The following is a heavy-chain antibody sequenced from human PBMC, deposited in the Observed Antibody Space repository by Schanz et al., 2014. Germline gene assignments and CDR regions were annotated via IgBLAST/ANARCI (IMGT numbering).Heavy chain of an antibody. CDR2: ISPYNGNT. CDR3: ASKARYTYGYDY. J-gene: IGHJ4*02. D-gene: IGHD5-18*01. Sequence: QVQLVQSWAEVKGPGASVKVSCKTSGYTFSSYGITWVRQAPGQGLEWMGWISPYNGNTNYAQKLQGRVTMTADTSTSTAYMDLRSLRSDDTAVYYCASKARYTYGYDYWGQGTLVTVSS. CDR1: GYTFSSYG. V-gene: IGHV1-18*01.